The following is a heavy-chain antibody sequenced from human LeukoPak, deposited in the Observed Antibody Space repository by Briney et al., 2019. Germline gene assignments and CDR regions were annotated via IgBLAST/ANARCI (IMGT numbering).Heavy chain of an antibody. CDR3: ARPTMMRVRNGMGV. J-gene: IGHJ6*04. CDR2: IIGDGSTT. V-gene: IGHV3-74*01. Sequence: GGSLRLSCAASGFTFSSYAMNWVRQAPGKGLVWVSRIIGDGSTTNYADSVKGRFTISRDNAKNTLCLQMHSLRAEDTAVYYCARPTMMRVRNGMGVWGSGTTVTVSS. D-gene: IGHD3-22*01. CDR1: GFTFSSYA.